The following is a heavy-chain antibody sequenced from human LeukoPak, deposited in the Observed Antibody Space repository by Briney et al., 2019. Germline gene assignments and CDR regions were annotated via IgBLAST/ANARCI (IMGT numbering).Heavy chain of an antibody. Sequence: SQTLSLTCTVSGGSISSGSYYWSWIRQPAGKGLEWIGRIYTSGSTNYNPSLKSRVTISVDTSKNQFSLKLSSVTAADTAVYYCARGHSSSFDYWGQGTLVTVSS. V-gene: IGHV4-61*02. D-gene: IGHD6-13*01. CDR1: GGSISSGSYY. CDR3: ARGHSSSFDY. J-gene: IGHJ4*02. CDR2: IYTSGST.